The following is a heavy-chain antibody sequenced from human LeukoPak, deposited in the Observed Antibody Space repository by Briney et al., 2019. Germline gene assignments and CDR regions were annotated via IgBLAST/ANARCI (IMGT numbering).Heavy chain of an antibody. Sequence: GGSLRLSCAASGFTFSSYGMHWVRQAPGKWLEWVAFIPYDGSNKYYADSVKGRFTISRDNSKNTLYLQMNSLRAEDTAVYYCAKGRSEFVIVPDATDYWGQGTLVTVSS. CDR2: IPYDGSNK. CDR3: AKGRSEFVIVPDATDY. J-gene: IGHJ4*02. CDR1: GFTFSSYG. D-gene: IGHD2-2*01. V-gene: IGHV3-30*02.